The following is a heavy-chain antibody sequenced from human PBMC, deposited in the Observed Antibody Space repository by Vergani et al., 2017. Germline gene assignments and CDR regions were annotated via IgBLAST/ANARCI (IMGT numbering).Heavy chain of an antibody. V-gene: IGHV3-30*03. CDR1: GFTFSSYG. Sequence: QVQLVESGGGVVQPGRSLRLSCAASGFTFSSYGMHWVRQAPGKGLEWVAVISYDGSNKYYADSVKGRFTISRDNSKNTLYLQMNSLRAEDTAVYYCAEQDDYGDLQLFDYWGQGTLVTVSS. CDR3: AEQDDYGDLQLFDY. CDR2: ISYDGSNK. J-gene: IGHJ4*02. D-gene: IGHD4-17*01.